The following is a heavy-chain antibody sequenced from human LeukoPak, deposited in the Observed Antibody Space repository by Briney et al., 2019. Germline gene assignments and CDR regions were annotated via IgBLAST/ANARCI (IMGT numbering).Heavy chain of an antibody. D-gene: IGHD4-17*01. CDR1: GGSISSYY. V-gene: IGHV4-59*01. CDR2: IYYSGST. CDR3: ASHRYYGDYYFDY. J-gene: IGHJ4*02. Sequence: PSETLSLTCTVSGGSISSYYWSWIRQPPGKGLEWIGYIYYSGSTNYNPSLKSRVTISVDTSKNQFSLKLSSVTAADTAVYYCASHRYYGDYYFDYWGQGILVTVSS.